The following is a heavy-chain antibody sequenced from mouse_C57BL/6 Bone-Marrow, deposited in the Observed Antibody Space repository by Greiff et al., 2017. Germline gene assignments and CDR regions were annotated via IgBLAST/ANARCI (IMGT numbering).Heavy chain of an antibody. D-gene: IGHD1-3*01. CDR1: GFSLTSYG. Sequence: VQLQESGPGLVQPSQSLSITCTVSGFSLTSYGVHWVRQSPGQGLEWLGVIWSGGSTDYNAAFISRLSIRKDNSKSQVFFKMNRQQADDTAIDYCARGAVREVFYYAMDYGGQGTSVTVSS. V-gene: IGHV2-2*01. CDR2: IWSGGST. CDR3: ARGAVREVFYYAMDY. J-gene: IGHJ4*01.